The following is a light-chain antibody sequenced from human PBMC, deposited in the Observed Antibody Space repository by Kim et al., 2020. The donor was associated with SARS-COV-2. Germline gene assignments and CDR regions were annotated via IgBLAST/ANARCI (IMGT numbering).Light chain of an antibody. CDR3: QQLSTYPIT. Sequence: ADVGDRVTMICRASQDISSYLAWYQQKPGKAPKLLIYAASTWQSGVPSRFSGSGSGTKFTLTISNLQPEDFATYYCQQLSTYPITFGGGTKVDIK. CDR2: AAS. J-gene: IGKJ4*01. V-gene: IGKV1-9*01. CDR1: QDISSY.